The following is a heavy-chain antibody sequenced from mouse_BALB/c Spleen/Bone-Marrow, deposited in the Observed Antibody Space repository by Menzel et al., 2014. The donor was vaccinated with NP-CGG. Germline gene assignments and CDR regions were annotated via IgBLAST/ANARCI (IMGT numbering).Heavy chain of an antibody. CDR1: GFTFSSFG. V-gene: IGHV5-17*02. D-gene: IGHD1-1*01. CDR2: ISSGSSTI. Sequence: EVNVVESGGGLVQPGGSRKLSCAASGFTFSSFGMHWVRQAPEKGLEWVAYISSGSSTIYYADTVMGRFTISRDNPKNTLFLQMTSLRSEDTAVYYCARSGSSSGYFDYWGQGTTLTVSS. J-gene: IGHJ2*01. CDR3: ARSGSSSGYFDY.